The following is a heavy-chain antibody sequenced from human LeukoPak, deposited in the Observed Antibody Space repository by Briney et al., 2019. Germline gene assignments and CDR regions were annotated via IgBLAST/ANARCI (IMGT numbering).Heavy chain of an antibody. V-gene: IGHV3-23*01. CDR2: ISGRGGST. CDR3: ATIGIVVVAATPVWFDP. J-gene: IGHJ5*02. D-gene: IGHD2-15*01. Sequence: PGGSLRLSCAASGFTFSSYAMSWVRQAPGKGLEWVSAISGRGGSTYYADFAQRRFAISRDNSKNTLYRQRNSRRAEDTPVYYWATIGIVVVAATPVWFDPWSQGTLVTVSS. CDR1: GFTFSSYA.